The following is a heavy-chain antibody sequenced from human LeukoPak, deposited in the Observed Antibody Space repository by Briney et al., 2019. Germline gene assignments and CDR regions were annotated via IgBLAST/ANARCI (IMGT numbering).Heavy chain of an antibody. V-gene: IGHV3-48*03. CDR2: ISSGATTI. CDR1: GFTFSSYE. Sequence: GGSLRLSCAASGFTFSSYELYWVRQTPGKGLEWVSYISSGATTIKYADSVKGQFTISRDDAKKSLYLQMNSLRAEDTAIYYCGAGRQFVGAFDIWGQGTLVTVSS. D-gene: IGHD3-10*01. J-gene: IGHJ3*02. CDR3: GAGRQFVGAFDI.